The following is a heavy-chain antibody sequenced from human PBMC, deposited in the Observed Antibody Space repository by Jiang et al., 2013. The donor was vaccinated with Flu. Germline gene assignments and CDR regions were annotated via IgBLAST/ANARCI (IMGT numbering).Heavy chain of an antibody. CDR3: ASNPSSGTSGTGFYC. CDR1: GYTFTEYS. V-gene: IGHV1-3*01. J-gene: IGHJ4*02. Sequence: SGAEVKKPGASMKVSCKASGYTFTEYSVHWVRQAPGQGLEWMGYIYAGNGNTKYSETFQNRVAITRDTSASTAYMELTSLRSEDTAVYYCASNPSSGTSGTGFYCWGQGTLVTVSS. CDR2: IYAGNGNT. D-gene: IGHD1-26*01.